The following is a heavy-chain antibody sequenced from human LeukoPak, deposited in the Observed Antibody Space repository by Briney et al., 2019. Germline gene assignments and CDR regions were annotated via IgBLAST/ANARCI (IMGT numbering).Heavy chain of an antibody. CDR1: GFTFSSYW. CDR2: IKQDGSEK. Sequence: GGSLRLSCAASGFTFSSYWMSWVRQAPGKGLEWVANIKQDGSEKYYVDSVKGRFTISRDNAKNSLYLQMNSLRAEDTAVYYCASVAITYGSGSYYVRAYYFDYWGQGTLVTVSS. CDR3: ASVAITYGSGSYYVRAYYFDY. J-gene: IGHJ4*02. D-gene: IGHD3-10*01. V-gene: IGHV3-7*01.